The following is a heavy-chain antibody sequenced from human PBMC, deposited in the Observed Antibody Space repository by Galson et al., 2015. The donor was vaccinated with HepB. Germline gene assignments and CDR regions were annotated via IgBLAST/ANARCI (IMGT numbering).Heavy chain of an antibody. Sequence: SLRLSCAASGFSISGYSMNWVRQAPGKGLEWLSYISGHRNTIYYTDAVKGRFTISRDNAKNSLFLQMNSLRGEDTAVYYCARARVMGWQKKSLGNLDPWGQGTLVTASS. CDR2: ISGHRNTI. D-gene: IGHD3-16*01. CDR3: ARARVMGWQKKSLGNLDP. J-gene: IGHJ5*02. CDR1: GFSISGYS. V-gene: IGHV3-48*04.